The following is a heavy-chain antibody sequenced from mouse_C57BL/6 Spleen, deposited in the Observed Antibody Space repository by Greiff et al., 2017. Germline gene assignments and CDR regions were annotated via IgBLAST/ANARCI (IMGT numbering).Heavy chain of an antibody. Sequence: EVQLQQSGPELVKPGASVKMSCKASGYTFTDYNMHWVKQSHGKSLEWIGYINPNNGGTSYNQKFKGKATLTVNKSSSTAYMELRSLTSEDSAVYYCAREDRQLRPFAYWGQGTLVTVSA. CDR1: GYTFTDYN. CDR2: INPNNGGT. D-gene: IGHD3-2*02. CDR3: AREDRQLRPFAY. J-gene: IGHJ3*01. V-gene: IGHV1-22*01.